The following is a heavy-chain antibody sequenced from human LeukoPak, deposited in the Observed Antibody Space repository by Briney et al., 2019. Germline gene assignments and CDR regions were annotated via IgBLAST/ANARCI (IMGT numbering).Heavy chain of an antibody. CDR3: ARRSTSWYEDY. V-gene: IGHV3-23*01. J-gene: IGHJ4*02. CDR2: FSGRGGST. CDR1: GFTFRSFA. Sequence: GGSLRLSCAASGFTFRSFAMTWVRQAPGKGLEWVSSFSGRGGSTYYADSVRGRFTVSRDNSKNTLYLQMNSLRAEDTAVYYCARRSTSWYEDYWGQGTLVTVSS. D-gene: IGHD6-13*01.